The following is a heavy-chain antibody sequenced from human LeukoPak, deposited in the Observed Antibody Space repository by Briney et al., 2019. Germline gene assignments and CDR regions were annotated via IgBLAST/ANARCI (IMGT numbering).Heavy chain of an antibody. Sequence: GASVKVSCKASGYTFTSYGISWVRQAPGQGLEWMGWMNPNSGNTGYAQKFQGRVTITRNTSISTAYMELSSLRSEDTAVYYCAREGPRTYDILTGYYNDAFDIWGQGTMVTVSS. J-gene: IGHJ3*02. V-gene: IGHV1-8*03. CDR3: AREGPRTYDILTGYYNDAFDI. D-gene: IGHD3-9*01. CDR2: MNPNSGNT. CDR1: GYTFTSYG.